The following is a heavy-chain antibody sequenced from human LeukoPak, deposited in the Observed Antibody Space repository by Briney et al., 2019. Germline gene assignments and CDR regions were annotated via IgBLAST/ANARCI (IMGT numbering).Heavy chain of an antibody. D-gene: IGHD3-9*01. CDR3: ATLLYYDILTGYTTLEYFQH. V-gene: IGHV1-24*01. CDR2: FDPEDGET. CDR1: GYTLTELS. Sequence: ASVKVSCKVSGYTLTELSMHWVRQAPGKGLEWMGGFDPEDGETIYAQKFQGRVTMTEDTSTDTAYMELSSLRSEDTAVYYCATLLYYDILTGYTTLEYFQHWGQGTLVTVSS. J-gene: IGHJ1*01.